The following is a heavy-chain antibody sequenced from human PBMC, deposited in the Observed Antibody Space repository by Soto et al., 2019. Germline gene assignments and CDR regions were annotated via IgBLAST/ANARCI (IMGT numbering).Heavy chain of an antibody. CDR1: EFTFSSYA. V-gene: IGHV3-23*01. CDR3: AKVQDPFSYYDILTGYYLPDY. CDR2: ISGSGGST. J-gene: IGHJ4*02. D-gene: IGHD3-9*01. Sequence: GGSLRLSCAASEFTFSSYAMSWVRQAPGKGLEWVSAISGSGGSTYYADSVKGRFTISRDNSKNTLYLQMNGLRAEDTAVYYCAKVQDPFSYYDILTGYYLPDYWGQATLVTVYS.